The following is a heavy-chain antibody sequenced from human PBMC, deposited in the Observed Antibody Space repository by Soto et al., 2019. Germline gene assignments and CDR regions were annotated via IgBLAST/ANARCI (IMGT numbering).Heavy chain of an antibody. Sequence: SLRLSCAASGFTFSGSAMHWVRQASGKGLEWVGRIRSKGNNYATAYGAPLKGRFTISRDDSKNTAYLQMNSLNTEDTAVYYCSRQASDFWSGKPQYYMDVWGKGTTVTVSS. J-gene: IGHJ6*03. D-gene: IGHD3-3*01. CDR3: SRQASDFWSGKPQYYMDV. V-gene: IGHV3-73*01. CDR1: GFTFSGSA. CDR2: IRSKGNNYAT.